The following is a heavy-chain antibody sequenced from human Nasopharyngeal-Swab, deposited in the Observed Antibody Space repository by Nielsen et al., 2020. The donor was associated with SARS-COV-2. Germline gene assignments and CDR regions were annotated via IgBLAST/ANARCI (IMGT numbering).Heavy chain of an antibody. CDR2: ISNDGNRR. J-gene: IGHJ4*02. V-gene: IGHV3-30*04. CDR1: GFTFSNYA. Sequence: GESLKISCAVSGFTFSNYAIQWVRQAPGKGLEWVAVISNDGNRRYYAESVKGRFTISRDNSKNTLSLEMNSLRIEDTAVYYCARELTSHCELDYWGQGTLVTVSP. CDR3: ARELTSHCELDY. D-gene: IGHD2-2*01.